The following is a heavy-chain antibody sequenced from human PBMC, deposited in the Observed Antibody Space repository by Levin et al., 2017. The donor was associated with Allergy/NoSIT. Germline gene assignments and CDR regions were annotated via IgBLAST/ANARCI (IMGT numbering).Heavy chain of an antibody. D-gene: IGHD1-26*01. CDR1: GFAVSNFY. CDR3: ARGYAYTVGTSDCLDY. Sequence: HAGGSLRLSCVASGFAVSNFYISWVRQAPGKGLEWFSILYSGGATFYGESVKGRFTTSRDSSKNTLYLQMSSLRVEDTAVYYCARGYAYTVGTSDCLDYWGQGTLLAVSS. J-gene: IGHJ4*02. CDR2: LYSGGAT. V-gene: IGHV3-53*01.